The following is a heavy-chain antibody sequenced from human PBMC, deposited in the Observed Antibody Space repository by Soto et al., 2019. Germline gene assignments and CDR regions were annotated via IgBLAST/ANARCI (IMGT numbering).Heavy chain of an antibody. V-gene: IGHV1-18*01. D-gene: IGHD6-19*01. J-gene: IGHJ6*02. CDR1: GYTFTSYG. CDR2: ISAYNGNT. Sequence: GASVKVSCKASGYTFTSYGISWVRQAPGQGLEWMGWISAYNGNTNYAQKLQGRVTMTTDTSTSTAYMELRSLRSDDTAVYYCARDQVYVVVAGTSPYEYYGMDVWGQGTTVTVSS. CDR3: ARDQVYVVVAGTSPYEYYGMDV.